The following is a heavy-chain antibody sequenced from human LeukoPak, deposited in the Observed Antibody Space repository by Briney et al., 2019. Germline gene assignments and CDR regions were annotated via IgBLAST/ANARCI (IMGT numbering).Heavy chain of an antibody. J-gene: IGHJ5*02. CDR3: ARDLAAAGTIDP. CDR1: GCSISSYY. V-gene: IGHV4-59*01. CDR2: IYHIGST. D-gene: IGHD6-13*01. Sequence: SETLSLTCTVSGCSISSYYWSWIRQPPGKGLEWIGYIYHIGSTNYNPSLKSRVTISEDTSKNQFSLRLSSVTAADTAVYYCARDLAAAGTIDPWGQGTLVTVSS.